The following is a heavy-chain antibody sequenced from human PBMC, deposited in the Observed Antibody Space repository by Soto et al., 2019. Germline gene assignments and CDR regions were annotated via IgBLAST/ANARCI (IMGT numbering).Heavy chain of an antibody. V-gene: IGHV3-21*01. J-gene: IGHJ4*02. D-gene: IGHD3-22*01. Sequence: PGGSLKISCAAPGFTFSSYNMNWVRPAPGEGLEWVSSISSSSSYIYYADSVKGRFTISRDNAKNSLYLQMNSLRAEDTAVYYCARAPYYYDSSGYWAYWGQGTLVTVSS. CDR1: GFTFSSYN. CDR2: ISSSSSYI. CDR3: ARAPYYYDSSGYWAY.